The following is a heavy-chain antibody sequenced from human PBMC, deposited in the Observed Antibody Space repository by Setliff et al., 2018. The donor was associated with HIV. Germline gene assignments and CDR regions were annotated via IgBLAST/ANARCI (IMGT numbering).Heavy chain of an antibody. CDR3: ARGPWYYYDSSGYPAEYFQH. CDR2: IYTDGTI. V-gene: IGHV4-61*09. Sequence: SETLSLTCSVSGGSISSGNYYWGWTRQPAGKGLEWIGHIYTDGTIKYNPSLKSRLTISLDTSKNQFSLKLSSVTAADTAVYYCARGPWYYYDSSGYPAEYFQHWGQGTLVTVSS. J-gene: IGHJ1*01. CDR1: GGSISSGNYY. D-gene: IGHD3-22*01.